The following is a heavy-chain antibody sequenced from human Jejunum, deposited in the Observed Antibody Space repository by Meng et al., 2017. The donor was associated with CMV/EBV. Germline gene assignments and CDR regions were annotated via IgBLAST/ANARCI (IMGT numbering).Heavy chain of an antibody. J-gene: IGHJ4*02. Sequence: VSAFPFSNYFLSWVRQSPGKVLQWVSSISNGGGSTYYADSVKGRFTISRDNSKNTLFLHMSSLRAEDTAVYYCAKFRSGAARNFDNWGQGTLVTVSS. CDR2: ISNGGGST. V-gene: IGHV3-23*01. CDR1: AFPFSNYF. D-gene: IGHD6-6*01. CDR3: AKFRSGAARNFDN.